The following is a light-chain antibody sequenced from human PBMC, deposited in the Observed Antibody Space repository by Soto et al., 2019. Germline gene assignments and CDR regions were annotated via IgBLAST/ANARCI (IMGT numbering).Light chain of an antibody. J-gene: IGKJ2*01. V-gene: IGKV1-5*03. Sequence: DIQMTQSPSTLSASVGDRVTITCRASQTINRWLAWYQQKPGKAPKLLIHAASNLQSGVPSRFSGSGSGTEFTLTISSLQPDDFATYYCQKYNSLYTFGQGTKLEIK. CDR3: QKYNSLYT. CDR2: AAS. CDR1: QTINRW.